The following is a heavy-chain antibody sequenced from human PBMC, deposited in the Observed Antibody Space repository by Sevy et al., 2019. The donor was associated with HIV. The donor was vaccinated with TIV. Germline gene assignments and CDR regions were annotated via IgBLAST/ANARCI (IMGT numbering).Heavy chain of an antibody. D-gene: IGHD3-22*01. Sequence: ASVKVSCKASGYTVTSYGISWVRQAPGQGLEWMGWISAYNGNTNYAQKLQGRVTMTTDTSTSTAYMELRSLRSDDTAVYYCARDRPYDSSGYYSDAFDIWGQGTMVTVSS. CDR3: ARDRPYDSSGYYSDAFDI. CDR1: GYTVTSYG. V-gene: IGHV1-18*01. CDR2: ISAYNGNT. J-gene: IGHJ3*02.